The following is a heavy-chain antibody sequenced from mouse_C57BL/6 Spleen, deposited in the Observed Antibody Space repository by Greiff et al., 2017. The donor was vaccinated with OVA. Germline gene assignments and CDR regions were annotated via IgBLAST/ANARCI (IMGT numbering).Heavy chain of an antibody. Sequence: EVKVEESGGGLVKPGGSLKLSCAASGFTFSSYAMSWVRQTPEKRLEWVATISDGGSYTYYPDNVKGRFTISRDNAKNNLYLQMSHLKSEDTAMYYCARDYYGLGRDYFDYWGQGTTLTVSS. CDR3: ARDYYGLGRDYFDY. CDR2: ISDGGSYT. CDR1: GFTFSSYA. V-gene: IGHV5-4*01. D-gene: IGHD1-1*01. J-gene: IGHJ2*01.